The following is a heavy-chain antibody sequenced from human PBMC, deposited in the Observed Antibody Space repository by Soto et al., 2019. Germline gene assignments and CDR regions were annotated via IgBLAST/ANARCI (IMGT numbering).Heavy chain of an antibody. CDR2: IIPIFGTA. CDR1: GGTFSSYA. CDR3: ARDLRGRSTIFGVVIPNYYYYYYGMDV. J-gene: IGHJ6*02. D-gene: IGHD3-3*01. V-gene: IGHV1-69*13. Sequence: ASVKVSCKASGGTFSSYAISWVRQAPGQGLEWMGGIIPIFGTANYAQKFQGRVTITADESTSTAYMELSSLRSEDTAVYYFARDLRGRSTIFGVVIPNYYYYYYGMDVWGQGTTVTVSS.